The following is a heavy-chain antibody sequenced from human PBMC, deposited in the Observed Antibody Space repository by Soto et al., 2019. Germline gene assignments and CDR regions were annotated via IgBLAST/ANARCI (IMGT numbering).Heavy chain of an antibody. CDR1: GGTFSSNV. D-gene: IGHD3-16*01. Sequence: QVQLVQSGAEVKKPGSSVQVSCKASGGTFSSNVFTWVRQTPGQGLEWMGRLIPLFGTPLYAQKFQGRLTIIADESTSTAYMALCSLTSDDTAIYYCASGAGVTFGGVTREFDYWGRGTLVTVFS. J-gene: IGHJ4*02. CDR2: LIPLFGTP. V-gene: IGHV1-69*01. CDR3: ASGAGVTFGGVTREFDY.